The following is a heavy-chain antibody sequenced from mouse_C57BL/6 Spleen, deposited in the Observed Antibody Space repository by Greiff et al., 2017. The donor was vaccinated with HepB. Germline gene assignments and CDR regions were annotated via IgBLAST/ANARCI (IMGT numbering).Heavy chain of an antibody. CDR3: ARPGSSLFAY. D-gene: IGHD1-1*01. CDR1: GYTFTDYN. Sequence: EVKLVESGPELVKPGASVKIPCKASGYTFTDYNMDWVKQSHGKSLEWIGDINPNNGGTIYNQKFKGKATLNVDKSSSTAYMELRSLTSEDTAVYYCARPGSSLFAYWGQGTLVTVSA. V-gene: IGHV1-18*01. J-gene: IGHJ3*01. CDR2: INPNNGGT.